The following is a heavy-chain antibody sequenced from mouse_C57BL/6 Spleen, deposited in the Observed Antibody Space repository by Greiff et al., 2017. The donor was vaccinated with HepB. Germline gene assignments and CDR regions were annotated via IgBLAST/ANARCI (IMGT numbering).Heavy chain of an antibody. CDR3: ARRSQDSSGYPYFDY. CDR2: IYPGDGDT. V-gene: IGHV1-80*01. Sequence: QVHVKQSGAELVKPGASVKISCKASGYTFSSYWMNWVKQRPGKGLEWIGQIYPGDGDTNYNGKFKGKATLTADKSSSTAYMQLSSLTSEDSAVYFCARRSQDSSGYPYFDYWGQGTTLTVSS. D-gene: IGHD3-2*02. J-gene: IGHJ2*01. CDR1: GYTFSSYW.